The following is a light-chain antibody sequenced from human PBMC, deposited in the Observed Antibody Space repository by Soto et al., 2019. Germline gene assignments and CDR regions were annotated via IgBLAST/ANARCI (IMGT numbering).Light chain of an antibody. CDR3: QSADSRGTFVV. CDR2: KDS. V-gene: IGLV3-25*03. J-gene: IGLJ2*01. Sequence: SYELTQPLSVSVSPGQTARITCSGDALAKQYAYWYQQKPGQAPVLVISKDSERPSGIPERFSASSSGTTVTLTISGVQAEDEADYYCQSADSRGTFVVFGGGTKLTVL. CDR1: ALAKQY.